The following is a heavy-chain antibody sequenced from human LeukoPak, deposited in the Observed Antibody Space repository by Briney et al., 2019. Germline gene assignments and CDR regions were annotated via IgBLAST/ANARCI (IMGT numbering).Heavy chain of an antibody. CDR1: GFSLSTSGVG. CDR3: QKTAYDILTGYLNYFDY. Sequence: SGPTLVKPTQTLTLTCTFSGFSLSTSGVGVGWIRQPPGKALEWLALIYWNDDKRYSPSLKSRLTITKDTSKNQVVLTMTNMDPVDTAFFFCQKTAYDILTGYLNYFDYWGQGTLVTVSS. CDR2: IYWNDDK. D-gene: IGHD3-9*01. J-gene: IGHJ4*02. V-gene: IGHV2-5*01.